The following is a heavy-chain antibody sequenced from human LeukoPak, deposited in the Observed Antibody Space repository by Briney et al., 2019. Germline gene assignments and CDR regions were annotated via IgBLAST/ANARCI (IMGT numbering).Heavy chain of an antibody. CDR2: ISGSGTT. Sequence: GGSVRLSCAASGFTFSSYAMSWVRQAPGKGLEWVSTISGSGTTYYADSVKGRFTISRDNSKNTLYLQMDSLRAEDTAVYYCAKGLIPAYYFDYWGQGTLVTVSS. J-gene: IGHJ4*02. V-gene: IGHV3-23*01. CDR3: AKGLIPAYYFDY. CDR1: GFTFSSYA.